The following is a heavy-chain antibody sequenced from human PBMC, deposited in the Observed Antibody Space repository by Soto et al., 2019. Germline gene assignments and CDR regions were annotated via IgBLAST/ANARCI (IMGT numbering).Heavy chain of an antibody. Sequence: SVKVSCKASGGTFSSYAISWVRQAPGQGLEWMGGIIPIFGTANYAQKFQGRVTITADKSTSTAYMELSSLRSEDTAVYYCARTPPMIVVVIDYWFDPWGQGTLVTVSS. CDR3: ARTPPMIVVVIDYWFDP. CDR2: IIPIFGTA. J-gene: IGHJ5*02. V-gene: IGHV1-69*06. CDR1: GGTFSSYA. D-gene: IGHD3-22*01.